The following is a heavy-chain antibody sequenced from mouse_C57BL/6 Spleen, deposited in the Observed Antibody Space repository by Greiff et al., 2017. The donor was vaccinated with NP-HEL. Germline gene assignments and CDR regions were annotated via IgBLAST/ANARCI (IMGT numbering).Heavy chain of an antibody. J-gene: IGHJ1*03. CDR1: GYTFTNYW. V-gene: IGHV1-63*01. D-gene: IGHD1-1*01. Sequence: VQLQQSGAELVRPGTSVKMSCKASGYTFTNYWIGWAKQRPGHGLEWIGDIYPGGGYTNYNEKFKGKATLTADKSSSTAYMQFSSLTSEDSAIYYCAREAYYYGSSDWYFDVWGTGTTVTVSS. CDR3: AREAYYYGSSDWYFDV. CDR2: IYPGGGYT.